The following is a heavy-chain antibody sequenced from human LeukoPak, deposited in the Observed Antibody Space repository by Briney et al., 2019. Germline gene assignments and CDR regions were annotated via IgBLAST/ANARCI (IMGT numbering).Heavy chain of an antibody. CDR3: ARWVSSNRNWFDP. J-gene: IGHJ5*02. CDR1: GYSISHGYY. CDR2: VYHTGNA. Sequence: SETLSLTCAVSGYSISHGYYWGWVRQPPGKGLEWIGVVYHTGNAYYNPSLKSRVTTSVDTSNNQFSLRATSVTAADTAVYYCARWVSSNRNWFDPWGQGTLVIVSS. D-gene: IGHD6-13*01. V-gene: IGHV4-38-2*01.